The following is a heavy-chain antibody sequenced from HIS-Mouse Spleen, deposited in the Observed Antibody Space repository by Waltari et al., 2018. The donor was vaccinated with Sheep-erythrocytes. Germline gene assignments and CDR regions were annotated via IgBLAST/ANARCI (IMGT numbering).Heavy chain of an antibody. V-gene: IGHV3-30*18. J-gene: IGHJ3*02. D-gene: IGHD3-16*01. Sequence: QMQLVESGGGVVQPGRSLRLSCAASGFTFSSYGMHWVRQAPGKGLEWLAVISYDGSNKYYADSVKGRFTISRDNSKNTLYLQMNSLRAEDTAVYYCAKGGFGGNSNDAFDIWGQGTMVTVSS. CDR2: ISYDGSNK. CDR3: AKGGFGGNSNDAFDI. CDR1: GFTFSSYG.